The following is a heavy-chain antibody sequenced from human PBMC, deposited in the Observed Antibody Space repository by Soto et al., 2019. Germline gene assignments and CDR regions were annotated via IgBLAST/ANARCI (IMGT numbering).Heavy chain of an antibody. V-gene: IGHV4-59*01. CDR3: ARVPWQWLIDY. D-gene: IGHD6-19*01. J-gene: IGHJ4*02. CDR1: GGSISSYY. Sequence: SETLSLTCTVSGGSISSYYWSWIRQPPGKGLEWIGYIYYSGSTNYNPSLKSRVTISVDTSKNQFSLKLSSVTAADTAVYYCARVPWQWLIDYWGQGTLVTVSS. CDR2: IYYSGST.